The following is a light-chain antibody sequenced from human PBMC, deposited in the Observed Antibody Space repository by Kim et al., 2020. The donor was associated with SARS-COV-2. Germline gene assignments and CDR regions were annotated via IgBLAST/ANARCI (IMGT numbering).Light chain of an antibody. J-gene: IGLJ1*01. CDR3: QSYDSSLSGSRV. V-gene: IGLV1-40*01. CDR2: GNS. Sequence: VTISCTGSSSNIGAGYDVHWYQQLPGTAPKLLIYGNSNRPSGVPDRFSGSKSGTSASLAITGLQAEDEADYYCQSYDSSLSGSRVFGAGTKVTVL. CDR1: SSNIGAGYD.